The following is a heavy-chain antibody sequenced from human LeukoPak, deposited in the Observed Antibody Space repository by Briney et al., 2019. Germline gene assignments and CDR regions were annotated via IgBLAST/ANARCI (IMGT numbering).Heavy chain of an antibody. V-gene: IGHV3-74*01. CDR2: INEDGSST. Sequence: GRSLRLSCAASGFTFSSSWMHWVRQAPGKGPVWVSNINEDGSSTNYADSVKGRFTISRDNAKSTLYLQMNSLRAEDTAVYYCARDNLSAMDVWGQGTTVTVSS. CDR1: GFTFSSSW. J-gene: IGHJ6*02. CDR3: ARDNLSAMDV. D-gene: IGHD3-9*01.